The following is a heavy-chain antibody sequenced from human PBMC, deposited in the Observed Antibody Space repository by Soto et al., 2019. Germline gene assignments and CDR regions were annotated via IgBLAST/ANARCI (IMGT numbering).Heavy chain of an antibody. J-gene: IGHJ4*02. CDR1: GYSISSGYY. D-gene: IGHD4-4*01. V-gene: IGHV4-38-2*02. CDR2: IYHSGST. CDR3: ARDLLTGAVTKAY. Sequence: SETLSLTCAVSGYSISSGYYWGWIRQPPGKGLEWIGSIYHSGSTYYTPSRKSRVTTSVDTSKHQFSLKLSSVTAADTAVYYCARDLLTGAVTKAYWGQGTRGTVSP.